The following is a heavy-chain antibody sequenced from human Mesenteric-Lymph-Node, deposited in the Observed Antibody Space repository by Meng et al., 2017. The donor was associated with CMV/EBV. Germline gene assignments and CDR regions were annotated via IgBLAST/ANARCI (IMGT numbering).Heavy chain of an antibody. CDR3: VRESGDFWSGYYLDY. D-gene: IGHD3-3*01. V-gene: IGHV3-48*03. CDR1: GFTFSLYE. J-gene: IGHJ4*02. CDR2: ISRSGDNR. Sequence: GESLKISCAASGFTFSLYEMNWVRQAPGKGPEWVSFISRSGDNRKYADSVKGRFTISRDNAENSLYLQLDSLRAEDTALYFCVRESGDFWSGYYLDYWGQGALVTVSS.